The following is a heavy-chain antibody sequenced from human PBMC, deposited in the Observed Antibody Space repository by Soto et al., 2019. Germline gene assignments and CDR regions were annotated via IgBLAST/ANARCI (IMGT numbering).Heavy chain of an antibody. CDR1: GFTFSDFY. CDR2: ISGSGSGT. V-gene: IGHV3-11*06. CDR3: VRHARLASF. Sequence: QVQLVESGGGLVKPGGSLRISCAASGFTFSDFYMNWLRQTPGKGLEWLAYISGSGSGTNYADSVKGRFTISRDNAKNSLYLPLYSLRIEHSVVYYCVRHARLASFWGLGTLVTVPS. J-gene: IGHJ4*02. D-gene: IGHD3-9*01.